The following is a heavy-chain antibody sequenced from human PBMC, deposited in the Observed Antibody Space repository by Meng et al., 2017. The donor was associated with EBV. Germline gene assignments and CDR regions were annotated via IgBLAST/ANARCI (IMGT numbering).Heavy chain of an antibody. CDR2: IYWDDDK. J-gene: IGHJ4*02. CDR1: GFSLSTRGVG. Sequence: QIHINECGPARGNPTEARTLTFAFSGFSLSTRGVGVVWIRQHPGKALEWLALIYWDDDKRYSPSLKSRITITKDTSKNQVVLTMTNMDPVDAATYYCAHIIAARPFDYWGQGTLVTVSS. CDR3: AHIIAARPFDY. V-gene: IGHV2-5*02. D-gene: IGHD6-6*01.